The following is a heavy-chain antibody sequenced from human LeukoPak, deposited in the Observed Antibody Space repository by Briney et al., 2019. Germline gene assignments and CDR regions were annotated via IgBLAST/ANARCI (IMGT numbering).Heavy chain of an antibody. J-gene: IGHJ6*02. D-gene: IGHD6-19*01. Sequence: GRSLRLSCAASGFTLSSYSMNWVRQAPGKGLEWVSYISSSSSTIYYADSVKGRFTISRDNAKNSLYLQMNSLRAEDTAVYYCARDQHSSGWGNYYYYYGMDVWGQGTTVTVSS. CDR1: GFTLSSYS. CDR3: ARDQHSSGWGNYYYYYGMDV. CDR2: ISSSSSTI. V-gene: IGHV3-48*04.